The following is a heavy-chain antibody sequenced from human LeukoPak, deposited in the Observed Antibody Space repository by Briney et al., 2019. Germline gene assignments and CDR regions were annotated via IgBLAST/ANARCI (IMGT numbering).Heavy chain of an antibody. J-gene: IGHJ4*02. CDR2: IKPDGSQT. V-gene: IGHV3-7*01. CDR3: FGSGSYSK. CDR1: GFTFSNSW. Sequence: PGGSLRLSCADSGFTFSNSWINWVRQALGKGLEWVANIKPDGSQTFYLDSVKGRFTVSRDNAKHSAYLQMNSLRAEDTAVYYCFGSGSYSKWDQGTLVTVSS. D-gene: IGHD3-10*01.